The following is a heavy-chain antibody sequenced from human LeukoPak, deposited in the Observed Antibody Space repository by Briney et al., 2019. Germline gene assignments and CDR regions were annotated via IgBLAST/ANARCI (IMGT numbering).Heavy chain of an antibody. Sequence: ASVKVSCKASGNTFTSNGISWVRQAPGQGLEWMGWISAYNGNTNYAQKVQGRVTMTTDTSTSTAYMELRSLRPDDTAVYYCARDVGSSWPPVPDVWGQGTLVTVSS. D-gene: IGHD6-13*01. CDR3: ARDVGSSWPPVPDV. CDR2: ISAYNGNT. J-gene: IGHJ4*02. CDR1: GNTFTSNG. V-gene: IGHV1-18*01.